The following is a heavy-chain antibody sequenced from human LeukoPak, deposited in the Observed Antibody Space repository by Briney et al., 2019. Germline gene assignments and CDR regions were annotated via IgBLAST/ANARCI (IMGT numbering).Heavy chain of an antibody. D-gene: IGHD5-24*01. Sequence: ASVKVSCKASGYTFTGYYIHWVRQAPGQGLEWMAWINPNRGGTNYAQKFQGRVTMTRDTSISTAYMELSRLRSDDTAVGPPEDYCARDGEESIPSDYWGQGTLVTVSS. CDR2: INPNRGGT. V-gene: IGHV1-2*02. CDR3: EDYCARDGEESIPSDY. J-gene: IGHJ4*02. CDR1: GYTFTGYY.